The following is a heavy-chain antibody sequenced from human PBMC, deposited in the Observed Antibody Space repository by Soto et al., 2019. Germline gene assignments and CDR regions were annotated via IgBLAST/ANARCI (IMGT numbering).Heavy chain of an antibody. CDR3: ARAPRTYYDFWSGLGPDYYYGMDV. CDR1: GFTFSSYS. Sequence: GGSLRLSCAASGFTFSSYSMNWVRQAPGKGLEWVSSISSSSSYIYYADSVKGRFTISRDNAKNTLYLQMNSLRAEDTAVYYCARAPRTYYDFWSGLGPDYYYGMDVWGQGTTVTVSS. D-gene: IGHD3-3*01. V-gene: IGHV3-21*01. J-gene: IGHJ6*02. CDR2: ISSSSSYI.